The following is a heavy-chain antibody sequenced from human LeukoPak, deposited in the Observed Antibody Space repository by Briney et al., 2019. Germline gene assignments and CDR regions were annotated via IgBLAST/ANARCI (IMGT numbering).Heavy chain of an antibody. CDR3: ARETPDSSSWTVFDY. J-gene: IGHJ4*02. Sequence: GGSLRLSCAASGFTFSSYSMNWVRQAPGKVLEWVSSISSSSSYIYYADSVKGRFTISRDSAKNSLYLQMNSLRVEDTAVYYCARETPDSSSWTVFDYWGQGTLVTVSS. CDR1: GFTFSSYS. CDR2: ISSSSSYI. V-gene: IGHV3-21*01. D-gene: IGHD6-13*01.